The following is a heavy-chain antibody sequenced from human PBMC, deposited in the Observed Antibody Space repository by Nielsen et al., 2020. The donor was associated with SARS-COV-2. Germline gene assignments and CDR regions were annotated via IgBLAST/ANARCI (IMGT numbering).Heavy chain of an antibody. CDR1: GASIRRGDYY. CDR2: YYSGTT. D-gene: IGHD3-10*01. J-gene: IGHJ4*02. Sequence: LRLSCSVSGASIRRGDYYWSWIRQPPGAGLGWIASYYSGTTYYDPSLKSRLTLSVDTSRNQLSLRLSSVTAADSAVYFCAARDYYGSTAVAFWGQGTLVTVSS. V-gene: IGHV4-30-4*01. CDR3: AARDYYGSTAVAF.